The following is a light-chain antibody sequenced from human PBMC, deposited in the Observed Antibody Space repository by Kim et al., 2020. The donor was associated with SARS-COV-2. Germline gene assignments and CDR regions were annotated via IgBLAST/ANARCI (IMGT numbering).Light chain of an antibody. J-gene: IGKJ2*02. CDR1: HNIGNS. CDR2: KAS. Sequence: DLQVTQSPSTLSASIGDKVTITCRASHNIGNSLAWFQQKFGRAPSLLIHKASSLESGVPSRFTGAGSGTEFTLTIASLQTDDFAVYYCQQYDSLPWTFGPGTKL. CDR3: QQYDSLPWT. V-gene: IGKV1-5*03.